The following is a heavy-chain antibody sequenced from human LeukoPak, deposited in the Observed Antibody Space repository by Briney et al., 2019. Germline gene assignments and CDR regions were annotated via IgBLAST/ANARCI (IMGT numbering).Heavy chain of an antibody. Sequence: PSETLSLTCSVSGGSISSGGYYWTWIRQHPGKGLEWIGYIYYSGSTNYNPSLKSRVTISVDTSKNQFSLKLSSVTAADTAVYYCARVRSIGEDYYYYGMDVWGQGTTVTVSS. CDR1: GGSISSGGYY. CDR2: IYYSGST. V-gene: IGHV4-61*08. CDR3: ARVRSIGEDYYYYGMDV. J-gene: IGHJ6*02. D-gene: IGHD2/OR15-2a*01.